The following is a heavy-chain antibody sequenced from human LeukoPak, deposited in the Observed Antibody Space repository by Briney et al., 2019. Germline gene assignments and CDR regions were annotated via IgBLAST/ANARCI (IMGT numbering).Heavy chain of an antibody. Sequence: PGGSLRLSCAASGFTFDDYAMHWVRQAPGKGLEWVSGISWNSGSIGYADSVKGRFTISRDNAKNSLYLQMNSLRAEDTALYYCAKAISASVPDAFDIWGQGTMVTVSS. J-gene: IGHJ3*02. CDR2: ISWNSGSI. V-gene: IGHV3-9*01. CDR1: GFTFDDYA. D-gene: IGHD3-3*01. CDR3: AKAISASVPDAFDI.